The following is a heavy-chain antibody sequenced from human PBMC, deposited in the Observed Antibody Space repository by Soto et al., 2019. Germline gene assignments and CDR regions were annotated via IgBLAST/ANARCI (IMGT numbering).Heavy chain of an antibody. J-gene: IGHJ4*02. Sequence: SETLSLTCTVPGGSITTINWWNWVRQPPGEGLEWIGEIFHSGGTNYNPSLMSRVTMSVDKSKNQFSLNLNSVTAADTAVYYCARKSYGSGHFDYWGRGTLVTVSS. CDR3: ARKSYGSGHFDY. D-gene: IGHD3-10*01. CDR2: IFHSGGT. CDR1: GGSITTINW. V-gene: IGHV4-4*02.